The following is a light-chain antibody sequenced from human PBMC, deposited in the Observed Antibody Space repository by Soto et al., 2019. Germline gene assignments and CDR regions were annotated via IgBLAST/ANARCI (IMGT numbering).Light chain of an antibody. CDR1: QSISNN. J-gene: IGKJ4*01. CDR2: ATS. CDR3: QQCNNWPFT. V-gene: IGKV3-15*01. Sequence: EVVMKQSPATLSVSPGERATLSSRASQSISNNLAWYQQKPGQAPRLLMYATSTRATGIPARFSGRGSETEFTLTISSLQSEDSAVYYCQQCNNWPFTFGGGTKLEIK.